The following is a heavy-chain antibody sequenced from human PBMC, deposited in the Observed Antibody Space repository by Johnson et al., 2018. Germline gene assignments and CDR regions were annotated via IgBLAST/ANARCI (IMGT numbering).Heavy chain of an antibody. D-gene: IGHD5-18*01. CDR1: GFTFSSYG. Sequence: QVQLVQSGGGVVQPGRSLRLSCAASGFTFSSYGMHWVRQAPGKGLEWVAVISYDGSNQYYADSVKGRFTISRDNSKNTLYLQMNSVRAEDTAVYYCAKGGDTAMVPNDYYGMDVWGQGTTVTVSS. V-gene: IGHV3-30*18. CDR2: ISYDGSNQ. J-gene: IGHJ6*02. CDR3: AKGGDTAMVPNDYYGMDV.